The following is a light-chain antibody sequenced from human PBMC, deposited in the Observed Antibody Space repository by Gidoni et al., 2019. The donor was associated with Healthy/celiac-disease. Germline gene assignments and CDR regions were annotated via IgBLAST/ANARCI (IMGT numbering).Light chain of an antibody. Sequence: SYELTQPPSVSVSPGQTARITCSGDALPKKYAYWYQQKSGQAPVLVIYEDNKRHSWTPERFSGSSSGTMATLTISGAQVEDEGDYYCYSTDISGTLSVFGGGTKLTVL. CDR3: YSTDISGTLSV. V-gene: IGLV3-10*01. CDR1: ALPKKY. CDR2: EDN. J-gene: IGLJ2*01.